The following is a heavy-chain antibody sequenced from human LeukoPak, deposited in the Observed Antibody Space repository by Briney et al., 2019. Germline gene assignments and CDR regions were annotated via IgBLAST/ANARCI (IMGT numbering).Heavy chain of an antibody. CDR3: ARLVEQQLDYYYYYYYMDV. CDR1: GGPISSYY. J-gene: IGHJ6*03. V-gene: IGHV4-59*01. CDR2: IYCSGSI. Sequence: AETLSLTCTVSGGPISSYYWSWIRQPPGKGLEWVGYIYCSGSIHYKPSLKSRVTMSVDTSKNQCSLKLSSVTAADTGVYYCARLVEQQLDYYYYYYYMDVWGKGTTVTVSS. D-gene: IGHD6-13*01.